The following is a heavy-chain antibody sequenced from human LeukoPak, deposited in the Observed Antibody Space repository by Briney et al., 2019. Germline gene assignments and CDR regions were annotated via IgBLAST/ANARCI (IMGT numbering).Heavy chain of an antibody. CDR3: TRVTDGEPPFDY. CDR1: GFTFSSYW. J-gene: IGHJ4*02. CDR2: INSDGSST. D-gene: IGHD5-24*01. V-gene: IGHV3-74*01. Sequence: PGGSLRLSCAASGFTFSSYWMHWVRQAPGKGLVWVSRINSDGSSTSYADSVKGRFTISRDNAKNTLYLQMNSLRAEDTAVYFCTRVTDGEPPFDYWGQGTLVTVSS.